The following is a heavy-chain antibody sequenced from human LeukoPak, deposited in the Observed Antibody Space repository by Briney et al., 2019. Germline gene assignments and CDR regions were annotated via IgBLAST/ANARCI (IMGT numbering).Heavy chain of an antibody. D-gene: IGHD3-16*01. V-gene: IGHV5-51*01. CDR1: GNSITTYW. CDR3: ATYFAGAETFDI. Sequence: GESLKISCKASGNSITTYWIGWVRQKPGKGLEWMGLIYPGDSDTKYSPSFQGQVTISADKSISTAYLQWSSLKASDTAMYYCATYFAGAETFDIWGQGTMVTVSS. CDR2: IYPGDSDT. J-gene: IGHJ3*02.